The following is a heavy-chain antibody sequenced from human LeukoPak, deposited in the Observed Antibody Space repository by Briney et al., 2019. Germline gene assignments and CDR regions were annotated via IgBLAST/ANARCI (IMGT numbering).Heavy chain of an antibody. Sequence: GGSLRLSCAASWFTFTNYAMFWVRQAPGKGLEWVAIISYNGSNKYYADSVKGRFTISRDNSKNTLYLQMNSLRAEDTAMFYCARDRDCSSTSCYFHYYYYMDVWGKGTTVTVSS. CDR2: ISYNGSNK. D-gene: IGHD2-2*01. J-gene: IGHJ6*03. V-gene: IGHV3-30*04. CDR1: WFTFTNYA. CDR3: ARDRDCSSTSCYFHYYYYMDV.